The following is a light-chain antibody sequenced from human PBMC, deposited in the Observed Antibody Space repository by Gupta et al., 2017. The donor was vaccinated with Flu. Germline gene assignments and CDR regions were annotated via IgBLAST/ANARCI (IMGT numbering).Light chain of an antibody. CDR2: GVS. CDR3: SSYGGSNNFVV. J-gene: IGLJ2*01. Sequence: QFALTQPSPASGSPGRSVTLPRTGTSSDVGGYNYVSWYQHHPGNAPKVIIYGVSKRPSGVPDRFSGSKSGNTASLTVSGLQAEDEADYYCSSYGGSNNFVVFGGGTKLTVL. V-gene: IGLV2-8*01. CDR1: SSDVGGYNY.